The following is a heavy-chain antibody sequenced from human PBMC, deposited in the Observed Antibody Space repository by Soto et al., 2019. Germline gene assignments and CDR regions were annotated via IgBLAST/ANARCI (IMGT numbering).Heavy chain of an antibody. CDR1: GYTFTSYG. Sequence: ASVKVSCTASGYTFTSYGISWVRQAPGQRLEWMGWMNPSSGNTEYAQKFQGRVTMTRDTSASTAYMELSSLRSEDTAVYYCARRWFGEYNFDYWGQGTLVTVSS. D-gene: IGHD3-10*01. J-gene: IGHJ4*02. CDR2: MNPSSGNT. CDR3: ARRWFGEYNFDY. V-gene: IGHV1-18*01.